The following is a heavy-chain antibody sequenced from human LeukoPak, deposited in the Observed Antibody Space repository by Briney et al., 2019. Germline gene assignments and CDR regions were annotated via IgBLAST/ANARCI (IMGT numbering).Heavy chain of an antibody. CDR2: INHSGST. Sequence: SETLSLTCAVYGGSFSGYYWSWIRQPPGKGLEWIGEINHSGSTNYNPSLKSRVTISVDTSKNQFSLKLSSVTAADTAVYYCARVDGENWFDPWGQGTLVTVSS. V-gene: IGHV4-34*01. CDR1: GGSFSGYY. J-gene: IGHJ5*02. D-gene: IGHD3-9*01. CDR3: ARVDGENWFDP.